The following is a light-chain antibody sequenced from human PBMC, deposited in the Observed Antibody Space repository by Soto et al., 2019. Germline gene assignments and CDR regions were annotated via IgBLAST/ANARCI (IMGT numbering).Light chain of an antibody. CDR3: QQSRG. V-gene: IGKV1-13*02. CDR1: QDISTT. J-gene: IGKJ3*01. Sequence: AIQLTQSPSSLSASVGDRVTITCRASQDISTTLAWYQQKPGKVPKLLIYDASTLDSGVPSRFAGSGSGTDFTLTISSLQPQDFATYYCQQSRGFGPGTKVDI. CDR2: DAS.